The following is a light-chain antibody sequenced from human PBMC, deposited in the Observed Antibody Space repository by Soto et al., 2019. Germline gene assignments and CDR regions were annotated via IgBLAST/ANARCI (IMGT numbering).Light chain of an antibody. CDR3: LQYIDIPRT. CDR2: WAS. J-gene: IGKJ1*01. Sequence: DIQLTQSPSFLSASVGDRVTITCRASQGISSYLAWYQQKPGQPPKLLIYWASTRESGVPDRFSGSGSGTDFTLTISTLQAEDVAVYYCLQYIDIPRTFGQGTKVEIK. CDR1: QGISSY. V-gene: IGKV1-27*01.